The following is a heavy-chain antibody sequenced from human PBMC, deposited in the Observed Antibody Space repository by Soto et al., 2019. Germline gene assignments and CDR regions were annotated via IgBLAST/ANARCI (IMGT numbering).Heavy chain of an antibody. CDR2: IYSVGST. CDR3: ARMGIVVVPAAAPPNYYGMDV. Sequence: GGSLRLSCAASGFTVSSNYMSWVRQAPGKGLEWVSVIYSVGSTYYAASMKGRFTISRDNSKNTLYLQMNSLRAEATAVYYCARMGIVVVPAAAPPNYYGMDVWGQGTTVTVSS. J-gene: IGHJ6*02. V-gene: IGHV3-53*01. D-gene: IGHD2-2*03. CDR1: GFTVSSNY.